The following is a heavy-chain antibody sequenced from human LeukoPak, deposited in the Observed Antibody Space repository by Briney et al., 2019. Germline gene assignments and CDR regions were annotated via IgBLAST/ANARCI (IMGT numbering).Heavy chain of an antibody. V-gene: IGHV3-23*01. D-gene: IGHD1-26*01. J-gene: IGHJ4*02. CDR2: ISGSGGST. Sequence: GGSLRLSCAASGFTFTNNAMTWVRQAPGKGLEWVSAISGSGGSTYYADSVKGRFTISRDNSKNTLYLQMNSLRAEDTAVYYCAKDSGSGSYYDFDYWGQGTLVTVSS. CDR3: AKDSGSGSYYDFDY. CDR1: GFTFTNNA.